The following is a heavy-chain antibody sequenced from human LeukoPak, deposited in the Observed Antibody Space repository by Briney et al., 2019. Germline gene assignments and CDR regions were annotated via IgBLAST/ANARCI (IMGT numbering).Heavy chain of an antibody. CDR2: IYYSGST. D-gene: IGHD5-18*01. J-gene: IGHJ4*02. CDR3: ARVSIQLWLLFIDY. V-gene: IGHV4-59*08. CDR1: GGSISSYY. Sequence: PSETLSLTCTVSGGSISSYYWSWIRQPPGKGLEWIGYIYYSGSTNYNPSLKSRVTISVDTSKNQFSLKLSSVTAADTAVYYCARVSIQLWLLFIDYWGQGTLVTVSS.